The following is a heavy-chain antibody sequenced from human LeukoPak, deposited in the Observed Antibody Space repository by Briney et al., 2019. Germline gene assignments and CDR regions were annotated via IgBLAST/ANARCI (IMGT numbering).Heavy chain of an antibody. Sequence: PSETLSLTCTVSGDSISSSSYYWGWIRQPPGKGLEWIGSIYYSGSTYYNPSLKSRVTISVDTSKNQFSLKLSSVTAADTAVYYCARQGSNYYSYGIDVWGQGTTVTVSS. J-gene: IGHJ6*02. D-gene: IGHD6-13*01. CDR1: GDSISSSSYY. CDR2: IYYSGST. V-gene: IGHV4-39*01. CDR3: ARQGSNYYSYGIDV.